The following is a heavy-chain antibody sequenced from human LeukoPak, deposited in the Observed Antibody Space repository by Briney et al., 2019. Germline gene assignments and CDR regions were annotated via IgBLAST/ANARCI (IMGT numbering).Heavy chain of an antibody. CDR1: GGSISSYY. CDR3: ARGSNWFDP. Sequence: PSETLSLTCTVSGGSISSYYWSWIRQPPGKGLEWIGYIYYSGSTNYNPSLKSRVTISVDTSKNQFSLKLSSVTAADTAVYYCARGSNWFDPWGQGTLVTVSS. J-gene: IGHJ5*02. V-gene: IGHV4-59*01. CDR2: IYYSGST.